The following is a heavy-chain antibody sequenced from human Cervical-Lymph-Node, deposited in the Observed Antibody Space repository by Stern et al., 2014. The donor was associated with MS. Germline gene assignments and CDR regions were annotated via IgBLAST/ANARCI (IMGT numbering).Heavy chain of an antibody. CDR3: ARVLSLATSDS. CDR2: FNASGSRT. V-gene: IGHV1-46*02. CDR1: GYTFNSYY. Sequence: VQLVQSGAAMRKPGASVKISCEASGYTFNSYYIHWVRQPPGQGLEWVALFNASGSRTAYAQRFQGRVTVTGDTSTSTVYMELTGLKSEDTAVYYCARVLSLATSDSWGQGTLVVVSS. J-gene: IGHJ4*02. D-gene: IGHD1-1*01.